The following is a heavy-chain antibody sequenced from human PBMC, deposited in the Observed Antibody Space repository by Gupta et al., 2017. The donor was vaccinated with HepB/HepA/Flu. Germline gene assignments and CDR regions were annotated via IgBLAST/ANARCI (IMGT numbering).Heavy chain of an antibody. D-gene: IGHD6-19*01. J-gene: IGHJ3*02. CDR1: GGTFSSYA. V-gene: IGHV1-69*01. CDR2: IIPIFGTA. CDR3: ARGKDSRGWYSINAFDI. Sequence: QVQLVQSGAEVKKPGSSVKVSCKASGGTFSSYAISWVRQAPGQGLEWMGGIIPIFGTANYEQKFQGRVTITADESTSTAYMEMSSLRSEDTDVYYCARGKDSRGWYSINAFDIWGQGKMVTVSS.